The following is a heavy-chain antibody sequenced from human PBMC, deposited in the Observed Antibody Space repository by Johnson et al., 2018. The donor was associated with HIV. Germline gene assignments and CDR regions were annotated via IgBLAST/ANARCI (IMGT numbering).Heavy chain of an antibody. V-gene: IGHV3-30*03. CDR1: GFTFSSYG. CDR3: ALVLGALPGAFDI. Sequence: VQLVESGGGVVQPGRSLRLSCAASGFTFSSYGMHWVRQAPGKGLEWVAVISYDGSNKYYTDSVKGRFTISRDNSKNTLYIQMNSLRAEDTAVYYCALVLGALPGAFDIWGQGTLVTVSS. J-gene: IGHJ3*02. D-gene: IGHD3-16*01. CDR2: ISYDGSNK.